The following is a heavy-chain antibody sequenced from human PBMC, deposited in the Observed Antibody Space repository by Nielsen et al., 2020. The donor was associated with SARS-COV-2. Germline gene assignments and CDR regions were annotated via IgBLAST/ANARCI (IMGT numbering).Heavy chain of an antibody. V-gene: IGHV5-51*01. D-gene: IGHD3-10*01. CDR3: AREGRDDSGTERHGMDV. Sequence: GESLKISCKTSGYTFSTYWIGWVRQMPGKGLEWMGIIYPGDSDTRYSPSFQGQVTISADESISTTSLQWRSLKASDTAMYYCAREGRDDSGTERHGMDVWGRGTTVTVSS. CDR2: IYPGDSDT. J-gene: IGHJ6*02. CDR1: GYTFSTYW.